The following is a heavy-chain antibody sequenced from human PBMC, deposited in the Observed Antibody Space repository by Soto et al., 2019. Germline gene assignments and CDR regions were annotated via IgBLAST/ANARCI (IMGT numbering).Heavy chain of an antibody. V-gene: IGHV4-39*01. CDR1: GGSISSSSYY. J-gene: IGHJ4*02. Sequence: SETLSLTCTVSGGSISSSSYYWGWIRQPPGKGLEWIGSIYYSGSTYYNPSLKSRVTISVDTSKNQFSLKLSSVTAADTAVYYCASPPLSSSGWYAYWGQGTLVTVSS. D-gene: IGHD6-19*01. CDR2: IYYSGST. CDR3: ASPPLSSSGWYAY.